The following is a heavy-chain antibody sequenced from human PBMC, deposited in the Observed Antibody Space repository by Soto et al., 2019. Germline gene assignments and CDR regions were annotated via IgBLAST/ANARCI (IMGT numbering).Heavy chain of an antibody. CDR1: GFTFSNFP. V-gene: IGHV3-23*01. D-gene: IGHD1-7*01. J-gene: IGHJ4*02. CDR2: ISGSGSIT. Sequence: PGGSLRLSCAASGFTFSNFPMTWVRQAPGKGLEWVSVISGSGSITYYTDSVKGRFTISRDNSKNTMYLQMNSLRVEDTAVYYCAKVPATGTQSGIDYWGQGTLVTVSS. CDR3: AKVPATGTQSGIDY.